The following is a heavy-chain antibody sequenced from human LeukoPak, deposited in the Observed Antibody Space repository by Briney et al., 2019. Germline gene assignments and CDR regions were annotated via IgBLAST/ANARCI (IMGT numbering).Heavy chain of an antibody. Sequence: QPGGSLRLSCAASGFTFSSYEMNWVRQAPGKGLEWVSYISSSGRTKYYADSVKGRFTISRDNVKNSLYLQMNSLRAEDTAVYYCARDRQYWEPLDYWGQGTLVTVSS. D-gene: IGHD1-26*01. CDR2: ISSSGRTK. CDR1: GFTFSSYE. CDR3: ARDRQYWEPLDY. J-gene: IGHJ4*02. V-gene: IGHV3-48*03.